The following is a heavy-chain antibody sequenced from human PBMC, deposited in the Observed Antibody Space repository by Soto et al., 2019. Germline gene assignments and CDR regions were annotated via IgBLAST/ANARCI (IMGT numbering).Heavy chain of an antibody. D-gene: IGHD6-19*01. J-gene: IGHJ5*02. CDR3: ARGGGSGWYPDL. Sequence: QVQLQQWGAGLLKPSETLSLSCAIYGGSLSGYYWSWIRQPPGKGLEWIGEINRSGSTNYNPPLKSRVTMLVDTSKNQFSLNVSSVTAADTAVYYCARGGGSGWYPDLWGQGTLVTVSS. V-gene: IGHV4-34*01. CDR1: GGSLSGYY. CDR2: INRSGST.